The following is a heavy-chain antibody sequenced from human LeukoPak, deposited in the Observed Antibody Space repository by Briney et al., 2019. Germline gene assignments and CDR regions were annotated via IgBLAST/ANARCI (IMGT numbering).Heavy chain of an antibody. CDR2: INPNSGGT. D-gene: IGHD3-22*01. CDR3: ARVSTMIVVEY. CDR1: GYTLTELS. V-gene: IGHV1-2*02. Sequence: ASVKVSCKVSGYTLTELSMHWVRQAPGQGLEWMGWINPNSGGTNYAQKFQGRVTMTRDTSISTAYMELSRLRSDDTAVYYCARVSTMIVVEYWGQGTLVTVSS. J-gene: IGHJ4*02.